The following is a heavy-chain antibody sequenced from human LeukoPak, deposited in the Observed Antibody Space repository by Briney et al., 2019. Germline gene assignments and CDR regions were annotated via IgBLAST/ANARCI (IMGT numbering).Heavy chain of an antibody. V-gene: IGHV1-69*04. CDR1: VGTFSSYA. Sequence: SVKVSCKASVGTFSSYAISWVRQAPGQGLEWMGRIFPIFGIANYAQKFQGRVTITADKSTSTAYMELSSLRSEDTAVYYCAREMAIVVVPAAIHRRVPSILRFLEWLLTVRSYGMDVWGQGTTVTVSS. D-gene: IGHD2-2*02. CDR2: IFPIFGIA. CDR3: AREMAIVVVPAAIHRRVPSILRFLEWLLTVRSYGMDV. J-gene: IGHJ6*02.